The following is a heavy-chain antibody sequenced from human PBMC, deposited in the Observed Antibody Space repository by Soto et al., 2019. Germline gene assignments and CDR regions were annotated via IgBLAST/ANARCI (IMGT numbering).Heavy chain of an antibody. CDR3: ARDIEWHAVAGKQRPPDDAFDI. Sequence: ASVKVSCKASGGTFSSYTISWVRQAPGQGLEWMGRIIPILGIANYAQKFQGRVTITADKSTSTAYMELSSLRSEDTAVYYCARDIEWHAVAGKQRPPDDAFDIWGQGTMVTVSS. CDR1: GGTFSSYT. CDR2: IIPILGIA. J-gene: IGHJ3*02. D-gene: IGHD6-19*01. V-gene: IGHV1-69*04.